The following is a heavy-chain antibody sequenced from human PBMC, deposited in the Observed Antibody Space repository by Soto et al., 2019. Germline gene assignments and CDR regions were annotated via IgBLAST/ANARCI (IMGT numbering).Heavy chain of an antibody. D-gene: IGHD1-26*01. CDR2: IIPIFGTA. CDR1: GGTFSSYA. J-gene: IGHJ5*02. V-gene: IGHV1-69*13. Sequence: GASVKVSCKASGGTFSSYAISWVRQAPGQGLEWMGGIIPIFGTANYAQKFQGRVTITADESTSTAYMELSSLRSEDTAVYYCARNPYSGSYYEPFGPWGQGTLVTVSS. CDR3: ARNPYSGSYYEPFGP.